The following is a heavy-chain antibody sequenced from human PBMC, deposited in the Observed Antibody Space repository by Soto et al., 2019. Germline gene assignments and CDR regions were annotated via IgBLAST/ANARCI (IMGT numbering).Heavy chain of an antibody. J-gene: IGHJ6*02. V-gene: IGHV3-15*07. CDR3: TPDLWPYCGGDCYYGMDV. CDR1: GFTFSNAW. CDR2: IKSKTDGGTT. Sequence: EVQLVESGGGLVKPGGSLRLSCAASGFTFSNAWMNWVRQAPGKGREWVGRIKSKTDGGTTDYAAPVKGRFTISRDDSKNTLYLQMTSLKTEDTAVYYCTPDLWPYCGGDCYYGMDVWGQGTTVTVSS. D-gene: IGHD2-21*01.